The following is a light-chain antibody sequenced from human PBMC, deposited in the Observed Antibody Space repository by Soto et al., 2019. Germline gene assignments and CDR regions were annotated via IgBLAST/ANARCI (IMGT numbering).Light chain of an antibody. V-gene: IGKV3D-20*02. CDR3: QQHTDWPPIT. Sequence: EIVLTQSPDTLSLSPGERATLSCRASQSIRSERLAWYQQKPGQAPRLVIFDASNRASGMPERFSGSGSGTDFTLTIARLEPEDFAVYYCQQHTDWPPITFGQGTRLEIK. CDR1: QSIRSER. J-gene: IGKJ5*01. CDR2: DAS.